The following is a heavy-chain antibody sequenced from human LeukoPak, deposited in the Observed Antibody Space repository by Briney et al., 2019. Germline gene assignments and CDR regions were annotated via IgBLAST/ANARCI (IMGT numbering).Heavy chain of an antibody. D-gene: IGHD2-2*01. CDR3: ATSFTYADAWPFDF. Sequence: YHRGETKYNPSLKSRVTISVDTSKNLFSLRLTSVTAADTAVYYCATSFTYADAWPFDFWGRGTLLTVSS. V-gene: IGHV4-4*02. J-gene: IGHJ4*02. CDR2: YHRGET.